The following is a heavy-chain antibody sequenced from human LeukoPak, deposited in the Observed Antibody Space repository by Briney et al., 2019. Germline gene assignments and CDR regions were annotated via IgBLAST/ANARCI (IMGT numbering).Heavy chain of an antibody. D-gene: IGHD7-27*01. CDR2: IRSDGSST. CDR3: ARDRELTGNWFDP. V-gene: IGHV3-74*01. CDR1: GFTFSSYW. Sequence: GGSLRLSCAASGFTFSSYWMHWVRQAPGKGLVWVSRIRSDGSSTSYADAVKGRFTISSDNAKNTLYLQMNSLRAEDTAVYYCARDRELTGNWFDPWGQGTLVTVSS. J-gene: IGHJ5*02.